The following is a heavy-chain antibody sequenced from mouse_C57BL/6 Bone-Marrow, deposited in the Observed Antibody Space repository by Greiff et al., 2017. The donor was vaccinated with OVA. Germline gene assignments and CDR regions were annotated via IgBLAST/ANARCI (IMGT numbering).Heavy chain of an antibody. CDR1: GYTFTDYN. CDR3: AGSYYYGSSLYYFDY. Sequence: EVQLQESGPELVKPGASVKMSCKASGYTFTDYNMHWVKQSHGKSLEWIGYINPNNGGTSYNQKFKGKATLTVNKSSSTAYMELRSLTSEDSAVYYCAGSYYYGSSLYYFDYWGQGTTLTVSS. CDR2: INPNNGGT. J-gene: IGHJ2*01. V-gene: IGHV1-22*01. D-gene: IGHD1-1*01.